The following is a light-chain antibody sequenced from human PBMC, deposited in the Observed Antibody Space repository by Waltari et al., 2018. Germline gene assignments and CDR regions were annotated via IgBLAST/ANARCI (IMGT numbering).Light chain of an antibody. CDR3: QQYNNWPLYT. Sequence: ETVMTQSPATLSVSPGGRATLSCRASQSLGTNLAWYQQKPGQAPRLLLYGASSRATGVPARFSGSGSGTDFTLTISSLQSEDFVVYYCQQYNNWPLYTFGQGTKLEI. J-gene: IGKJ2*01. V-gene: IGKV3-15*01. CDR1: QSLGTN. CDR2: GAS.